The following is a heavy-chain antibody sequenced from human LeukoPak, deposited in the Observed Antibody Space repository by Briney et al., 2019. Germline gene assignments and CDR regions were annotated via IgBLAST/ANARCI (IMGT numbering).Heavy chain of an antibody. CDR3: ARDREYCGGDCYSDYYYGMDV. CDR1: GFTFSSYG. D-gene: IGHD2-21*02. V-gene: IGHV3-33*01. J-gene: IGHJ6*04. Sequence: GRCLRLSCAASGFTFSSYGMHWVRQAPGKGLEWVAVIWYDGSNKYYADSVKGRFTISRDNSKNTLYLQMNSLRAEDTAVYYCARDREYCGGDCYSDYYYGMDVWGKGTTVTVSS. CDR2: IWYDGSNK.